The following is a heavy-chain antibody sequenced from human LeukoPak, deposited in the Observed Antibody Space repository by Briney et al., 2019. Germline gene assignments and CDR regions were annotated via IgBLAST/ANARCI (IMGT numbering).Heavy chain of an antibody. CDR2: IYYSGST. CDR3: ARHGGSALHYYYMDV. J-gene: IGHJ6*03. D-gene: IGHD2-15*01. Sequence: SETLSLTCTVSGGSISGSNFYWGCIRQSPGKGLEWIGSIYYSGSTYYNPSLKSRITMSVDTSKNQFSLKLSSVTASDTAVYYCARHGGSALHYYYMDVWGKGTTVTVSS. V-gene: IGHV4-39*01. CDR1: GGSISGSNFY.